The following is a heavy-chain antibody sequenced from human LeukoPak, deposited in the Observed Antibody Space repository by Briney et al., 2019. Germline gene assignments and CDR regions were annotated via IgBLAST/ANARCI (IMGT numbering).Heavy chain of an antibody. CDR3: ASYCSSTSCSHGAFDI. D-gene: IGHD2-2*01. J-gene: IGHJ3*02. CDR1: GGSISSSSYY. Sequence: SETLSLTCTVSGGSISSSSYYWGWIRQPPGKGLDRVGSIYYSGSTYYNPSLKSRVTISVDTSKNQFSLKLRSVTAADTAVYYSASYCSSTSCSHGAFDIWGQGTMVTVSS. V-gene: IGHV4-39*01. CDR2: IYYSGST.